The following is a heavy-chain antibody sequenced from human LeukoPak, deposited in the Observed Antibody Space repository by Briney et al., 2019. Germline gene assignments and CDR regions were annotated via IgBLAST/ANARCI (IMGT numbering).Heavy chain of an antibody. CDR3: ARRTGYLNYCYYYYMDV. J-gene: IGHJ6*03. D-gene: IGHD3/OR15-3a*01. CDR1: GGSISSHY. V-gene: IGHV4-59*11. Sequence: SETLSLTCTVSGGSISSHYWSWIRQPPGKGLEWIGYIYYSGSTNYNPSLKSRVTISVDTSRNQFSLKLGSVTAADSAVYYCARRTGYLNYCYYYYMDVWGNGTTVTVSS. CDR2: IYYSGST.